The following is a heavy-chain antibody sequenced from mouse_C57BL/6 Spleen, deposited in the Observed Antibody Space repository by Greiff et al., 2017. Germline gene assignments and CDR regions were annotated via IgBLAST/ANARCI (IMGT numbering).Heavy chain of an antibody. V-gene: IGHV5-17*01. CDR2: ISSGSSTI. D-gene: IGHD1-1*01. CDR1: GFTFSDYG. J-gene: IGHJ4*01. Sequence: EVMLVESGGGLVKPGGSLKLSCAASGFTFSDYGMHWVRQAPEKGLEWVAYISSGSSTIYYADTVKGRFTISSANAKNTLFLQMTSLRAEDTAMYYCARKFTVVATGAMDYWGKGASVTVSS. CDR3: ARKFTVVATGAMDY.